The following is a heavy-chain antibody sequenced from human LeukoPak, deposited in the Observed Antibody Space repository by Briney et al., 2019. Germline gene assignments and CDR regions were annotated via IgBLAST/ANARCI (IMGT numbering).Heavy chain of an antibody. V-gene: IGHV4-34*01. CDR1: GGSFSGYY. D-gene: IGHD2-15*01. Sequence: PSETLSLTCAVYGGSFSGYYWSWIRQPPGKGLEWIGEINHSGSTNYNPSLKSRVTISVDTSKNQFSLKLSSVTAADTAVYYCARHQRCSGGSCYSRLYYYYYMDVWGKGTTVTISS. CDR2: INHSGST. CDR3: ARHQRCSGGSCYSRLYYYYYMDV. J-gene: IGHJ6*03.